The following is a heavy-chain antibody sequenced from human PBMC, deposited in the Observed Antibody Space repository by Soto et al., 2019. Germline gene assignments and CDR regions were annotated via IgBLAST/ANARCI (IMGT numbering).Heavy chain of an antibody. V-gene: IGHV3-74*01. CDR2: ISREGITT. CDR1: GFTFSDYW. D-gene: IGHD2-15*01. J-gene: IGHJ4*02. Sequence: PGGSLRLSCVASGFTFSDYWMHWVRQVPGKGLVWVSRISREGITTTYADSVKGRFTISRDNAKNTLYLQMNRLRAEDTAMYYCTRVVVGSYSYFDYWGQGTLVTVSS. CDR3: TRVVVGSYSYFDY.